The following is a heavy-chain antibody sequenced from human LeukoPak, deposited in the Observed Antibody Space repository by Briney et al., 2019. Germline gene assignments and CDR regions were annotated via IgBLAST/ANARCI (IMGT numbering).Heavy chain of an antibody. Sequence: GGSLRLSCAASGFTFSNYAMSWVRQAPGQGLEWVSGISASGGGKYYADSVKGRFTISRDNSKNTLYLQMISLRAEDTAVYYCAKLQRIAAAGEDWFDPWGQGTLVTVSS. CDR2: ISASGGGK. CDR3: AKLQRIAAAGEDWFDP. V-gene: IGHV3-23*01. J-gene: IGHJ5*02. D-gene: IGHD6-13*01. CDR1: GFTFSNYA.